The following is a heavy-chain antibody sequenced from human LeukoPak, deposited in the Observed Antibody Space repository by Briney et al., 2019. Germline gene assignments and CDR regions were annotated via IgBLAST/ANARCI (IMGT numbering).Heavy chain of an antibody. Sequence: SETLSLTCTVSGGSISDYYWSWIRQPAGKGLEWIGRIYTSGSTNYNPSLKSRVTISVDTSKNQFSLKLSSVTAADTAVYYCARDQSCSSTSCFYYYYYMDVWGKGTTVTVSS. CDR2: IYTSGST. D-gene: IGHD2-2*01. J-gene: IGHJ6*03. V-gene: IGHV4-4*07. CDR1: GGSISDYY. CDR3: ARDQSCSSTSCFYYYYYMDV.